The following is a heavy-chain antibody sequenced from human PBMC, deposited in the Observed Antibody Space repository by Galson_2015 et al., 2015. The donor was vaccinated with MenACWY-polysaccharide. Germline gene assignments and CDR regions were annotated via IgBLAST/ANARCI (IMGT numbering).Heavy chain of an antibody. D-gene: IGHD6-13*01. Sequence: SLRLSCAASGFTFRSYAMSWVRQAPGKGLEWVSTTSGNGVKTFYSDSVKGRFTISRDNSKNTLYLQTNSLRAEDAAIYYCAKEQWGSNEYWGQGTLVTVSS. CDR3: AKEQWGSNEY. CDR2: TSGNGVKT. J-gene: IGHJ4*02. CDR1: GFTFRSYA. V-gene: IGHV3-23*01.